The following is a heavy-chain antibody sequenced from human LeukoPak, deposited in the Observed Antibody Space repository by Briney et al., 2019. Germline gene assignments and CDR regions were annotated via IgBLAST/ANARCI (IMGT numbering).Heavy chain of an antibody. CDR2: IKQDGSEK. J-gene: IGHJ6*03. Sequence: GGSLRLSCAASGFTLSSYWMSWVRQAPGKGLEWVANIKQDGSEKYYVDSVKGRFTISRDNDQHSLYLQMNSLRAEDTAVYYCAKDSSGYYNPTQSYYYYYMDVWGKGTTVTVSS. CDR1: GFTLSSYW. V-gene: IGHV3-7*01. D-gene: IGHD3-22*01. CDR3: AKDSSGYYNPTQSYYYYYMDV.